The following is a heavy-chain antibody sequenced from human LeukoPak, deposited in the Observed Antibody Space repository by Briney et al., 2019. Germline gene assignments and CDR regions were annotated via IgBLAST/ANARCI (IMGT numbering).Heavy chain of an antibody. CDR3: ARYDSSSAGFDF. CDR2: IYYSGAT. CDR1: GGSISGSY. Sequence: PSEILSLTCTVSGGSISGSYWSWIRQPPGKGLEWIGYIYYSGATYYSPSLKSRITISVDTSQSQFSLKMNSVTAADTAVYFCARYDSSSAGFDFWGQGTLVTVSS. D-gene: IGHD2-2*01. J-gene: IGHJ4*02. V-gene: IGHV4-59*01.